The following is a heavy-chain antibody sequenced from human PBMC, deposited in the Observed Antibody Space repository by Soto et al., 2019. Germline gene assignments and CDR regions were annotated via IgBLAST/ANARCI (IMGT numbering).Heavy chain of an antibody. Sequence: VGSLRLSCAASGFTFSSYGMHWVRQAPGKGLEWVAVIWYDGSNKYYADSVKGRFTISRDNSKNTLYLQMNSLRAEDTAVYYCARDYKVVADIDYWGQGTLVTVSS. V-gene: IGHV3-33*01. CDR2: IWYDGSNK. D-gene: IGHD2-15*01. CDR1: GFTFSSYG. J-gene: IGHJ4*02. CDR3: ARDYKVVADIDY.